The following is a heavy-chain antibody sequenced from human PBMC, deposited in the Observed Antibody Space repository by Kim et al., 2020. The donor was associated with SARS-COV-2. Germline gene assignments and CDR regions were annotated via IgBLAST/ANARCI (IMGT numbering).Heavy chain of an antibody. CDR3: ARGTAMLTGYFYGMDV. V-gene: IGHV4-59*09. D-gene: IGHD5-18*01. Sequence: PSQKSRLTISLDTSKNQFSLRLSSVTAADTALYYCARGTAMLTGYFYGMDVWGLGTTVIVSS. J-gene: IGHJ6*02.